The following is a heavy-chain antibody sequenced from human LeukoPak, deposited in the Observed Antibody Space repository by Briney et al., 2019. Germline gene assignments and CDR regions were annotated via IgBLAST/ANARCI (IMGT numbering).Heavy chain of an antibody. D-gene: IGHD3-22*01. CDR3: ARVAYYDSSGYYPVPFDY. J-gene: IGHJ4*02. Sequence: GGSLRLSCAASGFTFSTYAMHWVRQAPGKGLEWVAVISYAGSKNYYADSVKGRFTISRDNAKNSLYLQMNSLRAEDTAVYYCARVAYYDSSGYYPVPFDYWGQGTLVTVSS. CDR2: ISYAGSKN. CDR1: GFTFSTYA. V-gene: IGHV3-30*04.